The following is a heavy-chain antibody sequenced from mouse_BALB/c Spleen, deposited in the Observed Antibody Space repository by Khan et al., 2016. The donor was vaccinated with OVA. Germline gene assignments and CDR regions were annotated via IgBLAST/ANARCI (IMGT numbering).Heavy chain of an antibody. CDR2: IITGGAYT. CDR1: GFTFSTYG. CDR3: ARFAYYDNGEGFAY. Sequence: EVELVESGGDFVRPGGSLKLSCAASGFTFSTYGMSWVRQTLDKRLQWVATIITGGAYTYYPASVKGRFTISRDNAKNTLYLQLSSLKSEDTAIYYCARFAYYDNGEGFAYWGQGTLVTVSA. J-gene: IGHJ3*01. V-gene: IGHV5-6*01. D-gene: IGHD2-4*01.